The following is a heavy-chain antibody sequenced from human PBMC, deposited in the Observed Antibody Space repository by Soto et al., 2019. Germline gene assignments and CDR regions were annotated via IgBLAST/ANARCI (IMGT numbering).Heavy chain of an antibody. CDR2: ITSSGSNT. Sequence: QVQLVESGGGLVKPGGSLRLSCAASGFTFSGYNMSWIRQAPGKGLEWVSYITSSGSNTFDAESVKGRFTISRDNTMNLLYLQLNSLSAEETAVYYCARRGTISSALQFDHWGQGTLVTVSS. J-gene: IGHJ4*02. CDR1: GFTFSGYN. CDR3: ARRGTISSALQFDH. D-gene: IGHD6-6*01. V-gene: IGHV3-11*01.